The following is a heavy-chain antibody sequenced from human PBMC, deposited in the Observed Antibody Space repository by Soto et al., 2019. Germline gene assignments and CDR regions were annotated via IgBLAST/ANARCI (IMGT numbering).Heavy chain of an antibody. CDR1: GGSISSYY. CDR2: IYYSGST. J-gene: IGHJ5*02. V-gene: IGHV4-59*08. D-gene: IGHD3-9*01. CDR3: ASSYDILTPFDP. Sequence: SLTCTVSGGSISSYYWSWIRQPPGKGLEWIGYIYYSGSTNYNPSLKSRVTISVDTSKNQFSLKLSSVTAADTAVYYCASSYDILTPFDPWGQGTLVTVSS.